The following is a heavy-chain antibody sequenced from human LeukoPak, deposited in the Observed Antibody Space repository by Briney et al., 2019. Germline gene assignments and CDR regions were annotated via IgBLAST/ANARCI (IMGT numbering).Heavy chain of an antibody. J-gene: IGHJ4*02. CDR2: ISYNARHE. Sequence: GKSLRLSCVASGFTFSGFGMHWVRQAPGKGLEWVAVISYNARHEYYRDSVKGRFSISRDNSKSTVSLQMDSLTIEDTAVYYCVRGGSPPTSTWSLDEWGQGTLVSVSS. CDR1: GFTFSGFG. D-gene: IGHD2-2*01. CDR3: VRGGSPPTSTWSLDE. V-gene: IGHV3-30*03.